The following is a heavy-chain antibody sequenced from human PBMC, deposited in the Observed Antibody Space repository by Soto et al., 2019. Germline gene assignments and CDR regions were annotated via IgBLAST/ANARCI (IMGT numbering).Heavy chain of an antibody. CDR1: GCTFSSYW. V-gene: IGHV3-74*01. J-gene: IGHJ4*02. D-gene: IGHD3-22*01. CDR2: INSDGSST. CDR3: ARAKVGYYDSSGYYHYYFDY. Sequence: GGSLRLSCAASGCTFSSYWMHWVRQAPGKGLVWVSRINSDGSSTSYADSVKGRFTISRDNAKNTLYLQMNSLRAEDTAVYYCARAKVGYYDSSGYYHYYFDYWGQGTLVTVS.